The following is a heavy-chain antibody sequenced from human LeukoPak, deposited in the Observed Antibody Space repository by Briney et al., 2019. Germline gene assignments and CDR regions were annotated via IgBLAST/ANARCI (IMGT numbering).Heavy chain of an antibody. V-gene: IGHV3-30*18. CDR2: ISYDGSNK. Sequence: SLRVSCAASGFTFSSYGMHWVRQAPGKGLEWVAVISYDGSNKYYADSVKGRFTISRDNSKNTLYLQMNSLRAEDTAVYYCAKWGSDNAFDIWGQGTTVIISS. CDR3: AKWGSDNAFDI. CDR1: GFTFSSYG. J-gene: IGHJ3*02. D-gene: IGHD3-16*01.